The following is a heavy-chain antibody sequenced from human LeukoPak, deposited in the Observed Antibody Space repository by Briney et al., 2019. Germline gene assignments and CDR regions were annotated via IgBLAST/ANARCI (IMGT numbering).Heavy chain of an antibody. CDR1: GFTFTSSA. Sequence: ASVKVSCKASGFTFTSSAMQWVRQARGQRLEWIGWIVVGSGNTNYAQKFQERVTITRDMSTSTAYMELSSLRSEDTAVYYCAAGGGLWFGELLSVYWGQGTLVTVSS. CDR3: AAGGGLWFGELLSVY. D-gene: IGHD3-10*01. V-gene: IGHV1-58*02. CDR2: IVVGSGNT. J-gene: IGHJ4*02.